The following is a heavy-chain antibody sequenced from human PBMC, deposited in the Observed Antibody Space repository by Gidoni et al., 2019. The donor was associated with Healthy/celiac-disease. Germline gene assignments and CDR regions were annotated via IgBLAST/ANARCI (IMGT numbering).Heavy chain of an antibody. Sequence: EVQLLESGGGLVQPGGSLRLSCAASGFTFRSYAMSWVRQAPGKGLDWVSAISGSGGSTYYADSVKGRFTISRDNSKNTLYLQMNSLRAEDTAVYYCAKDNVLLWFGELQPYYYYGMDVWGQGTTVTVSS. J-gene: IGHJ6*02. V-gene: IGHV3-23*01. D-gene: IGHD3-10*01. CDR2: ISGSGGST. CDR1: GFTFRSYA. CDR3: AKDNVLLWFGELQPYYYYGMDV.